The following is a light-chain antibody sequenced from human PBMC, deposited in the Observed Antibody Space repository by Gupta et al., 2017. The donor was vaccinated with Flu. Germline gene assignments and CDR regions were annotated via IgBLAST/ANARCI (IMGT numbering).Light chain of an antibody. CDR2: TND. CDR3: AAWDDTLNGGL. CDR1: SSNIGSNT. V-gene: IGLV1-44*01. J-gene: IGLJ3*02. Sequence: QSVLTQAPSASGTPGQRVTISCSGSSSNIGSNTVSWYRQLPGTAPRLLIYTNDQRPSGVPDRFSGSKSGTSAYLAISGLQSEDEADDYGAAWDDTLNGGLLGGGTKVT.